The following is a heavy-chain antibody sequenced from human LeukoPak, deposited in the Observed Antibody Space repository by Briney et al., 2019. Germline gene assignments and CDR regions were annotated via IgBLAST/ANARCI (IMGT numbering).Heavy chain of an antibody. CDR2: ISSSSSYI. D-gene: IGHD3-22*01. V-gene: IGHV3-21*01. J-gene: IGHJ4*02. Sequence: PGGSLRLSCAASGFPFSSYSMNWVRQAPGKGLEWVSSISSSSSYIYYADSVKGRFTISRDNAKNSLYLQMNSLRAEDTAVYYCARDRDSSGYYYNSYWGQGTLVTVSS. CDR3: ARDRDSSGYYYNSY. CDR1: GFPFSSYS.